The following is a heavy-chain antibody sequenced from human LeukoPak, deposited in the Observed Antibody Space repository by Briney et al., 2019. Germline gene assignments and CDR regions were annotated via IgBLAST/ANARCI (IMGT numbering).Heavy chain of an antibody. D-gene: IGHD3-22*01. CDR2: IYYSGST. Sequence: ASETLSLTCTVSGGSISSSSYYWGWVRQPPGKGLEWIGSIYYSGSTYYNPSLKSRVTISVDTSKNQFSLKLSSVTAADTAVYYCARCATYYYDSSGYSNWFDPWGQGTLVTVSS. V-gene: IGHV4-39*07. J-gene: IGHJ5*02. CDR3: ARCATYYYDSSGYSNWFDP. CDR1: GGSISSSSYY.